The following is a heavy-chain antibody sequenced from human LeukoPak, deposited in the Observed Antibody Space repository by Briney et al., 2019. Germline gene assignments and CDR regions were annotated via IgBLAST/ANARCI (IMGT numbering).Heavy chain of an antibody. V-gene: IGHV3-30*04. J-gene: IGHJ4*02. CDR2: ISYDGSNK. Sequence: GGSLRLSCAASGFTFSSYAMHWVRQAPGKGLEWVAVISYDGSNKYYADSVKGRFTISRDNSKNTLYLQMNSPRAEDTALYYCAKDSFYYGSGSYLFDYWGQGTLVTVSS. D-gene: IGHD3-10*01. CDR3: AKDSFYYGSGSYLFDY. CDR1: GFTFSSYA.